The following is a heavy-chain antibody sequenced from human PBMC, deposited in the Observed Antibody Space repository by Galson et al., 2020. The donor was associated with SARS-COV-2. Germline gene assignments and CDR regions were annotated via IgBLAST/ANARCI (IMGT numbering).Heavy chain of an antibody. Sequence: GGSLRLSCAASGFTFSSYGMHWARQAPGKGLEWVAVIWYDGSNKYYADSVKGRFTISRDNSKNTLYLQMNSLRAEDTAVYYCAKVNYYGSGGVRFMQNWVFGYWGQGALVCVSS. D-gene: IGHD3-10*01. V-gene: IGHV3-33*06. J-gene: IGHJ4*02. CDR1: GFTFSSYG. CDR2: IWYDGSNK. CDR3: AKVNYYGSGGVRFMQNWVFGY.